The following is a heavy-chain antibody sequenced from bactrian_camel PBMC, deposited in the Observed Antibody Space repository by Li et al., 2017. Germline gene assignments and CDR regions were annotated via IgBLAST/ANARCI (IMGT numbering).Heavy chain of an antibody. J-gene: IGHJ4*01. CDR2: FYTGAGTR. CDR1: GYTGTYC. D-gene: IGHD3*01. CDR3: AAGRAVYGYCAAVEREYAN. V-gene: IGHV3S28*01. Sequence: QLVESGGGSVQAGGSLRLSCAASGYTGTYCMGWFRQAPGMEREGLATFYTGAGTRYVADSVKGRFTISLDNRKKTLYLQMNNLKPEDTATYICAAGRAVYGYCAAVEREYANWGQGTQVTVS.